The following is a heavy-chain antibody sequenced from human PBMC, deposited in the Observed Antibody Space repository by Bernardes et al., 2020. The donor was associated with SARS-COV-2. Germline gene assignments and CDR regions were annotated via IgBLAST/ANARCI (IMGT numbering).Heavy chain of an antibody. CDR1: GGTFSSYA. CDR3: ARALWSGKYYYYGMDV. D-gene: IGHD3-3*01. Sequence: TVKVSCKASGGTFSSYAISWVRQAPGQGLEWMGGIIPIFGTANYAQKFQGRVTITADESTSTAYMELSSLRSEDTAVYYCARALWSGKYYYYGMDVWGQGTTVTVSS. V-gene: IGHV1-69*13. CDR2: IIPIFGTA. J-gene: IGHJ6*02.